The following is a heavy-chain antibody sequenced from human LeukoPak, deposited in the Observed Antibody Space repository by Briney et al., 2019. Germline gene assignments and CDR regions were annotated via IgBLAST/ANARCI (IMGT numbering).Heavy chain of an antibody. CDR3: ARSNYDYGDYYFDY. J-gene: IGHJ4*02. Sequence: GGSLRLSCAASGFTFNSYSINWVRQAPGKGLEWVSCISSTSSYIYYADSVKGRFTISRDNAKNSLFLQMNSLRAEDTAVYYCARSNYDYGDYYFDYWGQGTLVTVSS. V-gene: IGHV3-21*01. CDR2: ISSTSSYI. D-gene: IGHD4-17*01. CDR1: GFTFNSYS.